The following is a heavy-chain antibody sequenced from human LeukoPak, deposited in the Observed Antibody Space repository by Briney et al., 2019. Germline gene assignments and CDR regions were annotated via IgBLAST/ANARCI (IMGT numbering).Heavy chain of an antibody. CDR1: GFTFSNYW. CDR3: ARGDTYYYGSGSLEY. V-gene: IGHV3-7*01. J-gene: IGHJ4*02. CDR2: MKHDGSEK. Sequence: GGSLRLSCAASGFTFSNYWMSWVRHAPGKGLQWVANMKHDGSEKYYVDSVKGRFTISRDNAKNSLYLQMNSLRDQDTAVYYCARGDTYYYGSGSLEYWGQGTLVTVSS. D-gene: IGHD3-10*01.